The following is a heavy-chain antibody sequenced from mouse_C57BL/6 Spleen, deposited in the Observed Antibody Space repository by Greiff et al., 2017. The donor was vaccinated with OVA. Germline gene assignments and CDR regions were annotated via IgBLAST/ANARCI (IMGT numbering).Heavy chain of an antibody. V-gene: IGHV1-54*01. CDR2: INPGSGGT. CDR3: ARGATKGYFDY. Sequence: QVQLQQSGAELVRPGTSVKVSCKASGYAFTNYLIEWVKQRPGQGLEWIGVINPGSGGTNYNEKFKGKATLTADKSSSTAYMQLSSLTSEDSAVYFCARGATKGYFDYWGQGTTLTVSS. J-gene: IGHJ2*01. CDR1: GYAFTNYL. D-gene: IGHD2-14*01.